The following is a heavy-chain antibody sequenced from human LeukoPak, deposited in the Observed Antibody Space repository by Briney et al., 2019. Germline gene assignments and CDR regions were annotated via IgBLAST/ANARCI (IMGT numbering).Heavy chain of an antibody. CDR1: GGSISSGGYY. J-gene: IGHJ6*02. CDR2: IYYSGST. D-gene: IGHD2-21*02. Sequence: PSETLSLTCTVSGGSISSGGYYWSWIRQHPGKGLEWIGYIYYSGSTYYNPSLKSRVTISVDTSKNQFSLKLSSVTAADTAVYYCARTXXXXXXANFSGMDVWGQGTTV. CDR3: ARTXXXXXXANFSGMDV. V-gene: IGHV4-31*03.